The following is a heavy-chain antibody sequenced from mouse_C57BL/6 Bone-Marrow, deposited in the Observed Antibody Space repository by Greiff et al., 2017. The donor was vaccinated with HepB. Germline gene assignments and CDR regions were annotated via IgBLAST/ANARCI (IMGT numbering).Heavy chain of an antibody. J-gene: IGHJ4*01. V-gene: IGHV5-4*03. CDR1: GFTFSSYT. D-gene: IGHD1-1*01. Sequence: EVKVVESGGGLVKPGGSLKLSCAASGFTFSSYTMSWVRQTPEKRLEWVATISGGGGNTYYPDNVKGRFTISRDNAKNNLYLQMSHLKSEDTAMYYCASPITTVVHYAMDYWGQGTSVTVSS. CDR2: ISGGGGNT. CDR3: ASPITTVVHYAMDY.